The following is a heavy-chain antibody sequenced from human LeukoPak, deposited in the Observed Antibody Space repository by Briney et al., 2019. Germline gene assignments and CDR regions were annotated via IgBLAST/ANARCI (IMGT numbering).Heavy chain of an antibody. CDR3: ARVPHLNTMVRGIIMDWFDP. D-gene: IGHD3-10*01. V-gene: IGHV4-38-2*02. CDR2: IYHSGST. J-gene: IGHJ5*02. Sequence: SETLSLTCTVSGGSISSYYWSWIRQPPGKGLEWIGSIYHSGSTYYNPSLKSRVTISVDTSKNQFSLKLSSVTAADTAVYYCARVPHLNTMVRGIIMDWFDPWGQGTLVTVSS. CDR1: GGSISSYY.